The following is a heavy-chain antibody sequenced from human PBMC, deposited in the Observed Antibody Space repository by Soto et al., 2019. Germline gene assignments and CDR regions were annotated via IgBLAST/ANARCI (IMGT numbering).Heavy chain of an antibody. V-gene: IGHV3-30-3*01. CDR2: ISYDGSNK. CDR1: GFTFSSYA. CDR3: ARECEYSSSCEY. Sequence: QVQLVESGGGVVQPGRSLRLSCAASGFTFSSYAMHWVRQAPGKGLEWVAVISYDGSNKYYADSVKGRFTISRDNSKNTLYLQMNSLRAEDTAVYYCARECEYSSSCEYWGQGTLVTVSS. D-gene: IGHD6-6*01. J-gene: IGHJ4*02.